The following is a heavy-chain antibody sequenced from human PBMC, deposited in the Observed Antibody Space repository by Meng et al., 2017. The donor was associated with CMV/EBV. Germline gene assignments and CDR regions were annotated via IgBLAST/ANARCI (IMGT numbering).Heavy chain of an antibody. CDR1: GGTFSSYA. J-gene: IGHJ3*02. D-gene: IGHD3-22*01. CDR3: ARFKYYYDSSGSGGAFDI. CDR2: IIPIFGTA. Sequence: SVKVSCKASGGTFSSYAISCVRQAPGQGLEWMGGIIPIFGTANYAQKFQGRVTITTDESTSTAYMELSSLRSEDTAVYYCARFKYYYDSSGSGGAFDIWGQGTMVTVSS. V-gene: IGHV1-69*05.